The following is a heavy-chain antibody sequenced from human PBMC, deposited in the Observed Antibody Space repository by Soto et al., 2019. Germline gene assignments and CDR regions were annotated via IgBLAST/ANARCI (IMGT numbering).Heavy chain of an antibody. Sequence: QVQLQESGPGLVKTSETLSLTCSVPGGSVNIGTYYWRWIRQPPGKGLEWIGFIHYSGSTNYNPSLRGRVVMSVVTGKKQVSLKMPSVNTADAAIYYCTRGGDPYKTGQWGQGTLVTVSS. D-gene: IGHD2-21*01. CDR2: IHYSGST. V-gene: IGHV4-61*01. J-gene: IGHJ4*02. CDR3: TRGGDPYKTGQ. CDR1: GGSVNIGTYY.